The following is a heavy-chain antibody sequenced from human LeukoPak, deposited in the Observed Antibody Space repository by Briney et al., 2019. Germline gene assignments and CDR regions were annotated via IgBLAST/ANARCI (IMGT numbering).Heavy chain of an antibody. CDR2: IKQDGSEK. V-gene: IGHV3-7*01. Sequence: GGSLRLSCAASGFTFSSYWMSWVRQAPGKGLEWVANIKQDGSEKYYVDSVKGRFTISRDNSKNTLYLQMNSLRAEDTAVYYCARAGVYDYVWGSYRYTGHFDYWGQGTLVTVSS. CDR1: GFTFSSYW. D-gene: IGHD3-16*02. CDR3: ARAGVYDYVWGSYRYTGHFDY. J-gene: IGHJ4*02.